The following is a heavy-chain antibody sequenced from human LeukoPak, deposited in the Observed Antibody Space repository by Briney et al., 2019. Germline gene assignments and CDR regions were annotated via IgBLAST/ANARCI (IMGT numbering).Heavy chain of an antibody. CDR3: ARAPPPGATAYGVVDS. Sequence: PSETLSLTCAVYGGSFSDYYWSWVRQPPGKGLEWVGEINHSGNTNYNPSLKSRVTISVDPSKKQFSLKLRSVAAADTAVYYCARAPPPGATAYGVVDSWGQGTLVTVSS. CDR2: INHSGNT. D-gene: IGHD3-10*01. CDR1: GGSFSDYY. V-gene: IGHV4-34*01. J-gene: IGHJ5*02.